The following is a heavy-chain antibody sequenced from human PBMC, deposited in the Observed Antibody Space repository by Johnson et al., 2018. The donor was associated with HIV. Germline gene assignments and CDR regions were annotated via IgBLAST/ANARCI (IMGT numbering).Heavy chain of an antibody. J-gene: IGHJ3*02. V-gene: IGHV3-48*04. Sequence: MMLVESGGGLVQPGRSLRLSCAASGFTFSSYAMSWIRQAPGKGLEWVSYISSSGNTIYYADSVKGRVTISRDNAKKSLYLQMNSLRAEDTAVYYCAREGAWELRPGAFDIWGQGTMVTVSS. CDR1: GFTFSSYA. D-gene: IGHD1-7*01. CDR3: AREGAWELRPGAFDI. CDR2: ISSSGNTI.